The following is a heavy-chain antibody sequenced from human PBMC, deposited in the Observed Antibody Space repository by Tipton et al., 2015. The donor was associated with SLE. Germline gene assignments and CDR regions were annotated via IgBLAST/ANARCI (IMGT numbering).Heavy chain of an antibody. D-gene: IGHD5/OR15-5a*01. CDR2: ISYSGST. CDR3: ARRRGVNGPFDY. CDR1: GGSFSGYY. Sequence: TLSLTCAVYGGSFSGYYWGWIHQPPGKGLEWIGSISYSGSTYYNTSLQGRVTISADMSKNHFSLRLSPVTAADTAQYYCARRRGVNGPFDYWGQGTLVAVSS. V-gene: IGHV4-34*01. J-gene: IGHJ4*02.